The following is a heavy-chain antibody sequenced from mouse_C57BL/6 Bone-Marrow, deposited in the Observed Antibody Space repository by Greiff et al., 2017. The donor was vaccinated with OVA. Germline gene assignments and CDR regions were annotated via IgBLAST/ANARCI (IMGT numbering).Heavy chain of an antibody. CDR2: INPSTGGT. Sequence: VQLQQSGPELVKPGASVKISCKASGYSFTGYYMNWVKQSPEKSLEWIGEINPSTGGTTYNQKFKAKATLTVDKSSSTAYMQLKSLTSADSAVNYCARKPYYYGSSYWYFDVWGTGTTVTVAS. D-gene: IGHD1-1*01. V-gene: IGHV1-42*01. J-gene: IGHJ1*03. CDR1: GYSFTGYY. CDR3: ARKPYYYGSSYWYFDV.